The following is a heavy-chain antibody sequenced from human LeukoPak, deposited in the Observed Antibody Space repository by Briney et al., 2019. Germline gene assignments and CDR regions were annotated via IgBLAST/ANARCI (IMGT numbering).Heavy chain of an antibody. CDR1: GFTFSNYG. CDR3: AKDGEYSDFDY. Sequence: PGGSLRLSCTASGFTFSNYGMHWVRQALGKGLEWVAVISYDGSNEYYADSVKGRFTISRDNSKNMLYLQMNSLRAEDTAVYYSAKDGEYSDFDYWGQGTLVTVSS. V-gene: IGHV3-30*18. J-gene: IGHJ4*02. CDR2: ISYDGSNE. D-gene: IGHD3-10*01.